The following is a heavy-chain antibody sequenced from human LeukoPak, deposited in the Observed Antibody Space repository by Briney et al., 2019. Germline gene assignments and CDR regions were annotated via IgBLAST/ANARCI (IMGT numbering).Heavy chain of an antibody. CDR2: MWDDGTNE. CDR3: ARDSQFIGPLY. D-gene: IGHD5-24*01. CDR1: GFNFGIYG. Sequence: PGGSLRLSCTASGFNFGIYGMHWVRQAPGKGLEWVAVMWDDGTNEYYVESVKGRFTISRDNGKRTLYLQMNSLRVEDTAVYYCARDSQFIGPLYWGQGTLVTVSS. V-gene: IGHV3-33*01. J-gene: IGHJ4*02.